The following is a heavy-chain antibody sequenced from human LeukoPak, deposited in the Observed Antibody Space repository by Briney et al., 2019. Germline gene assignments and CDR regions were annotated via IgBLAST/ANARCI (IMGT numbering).Heavy chain of an antibody. CDR1: GGSISSSSYY. V-gene: IGHV4-39*07. J-gene: IGHJ4*02. D-gene: IGHD6-19*01. Sequence: SETLSLTRTVSGGSISSSSYYWGWIRQPPGKGLEWIGSIYYSGSTYYNPSLKSRVTISVDTSKNQFSLKLSSVTAADTAVYYCARTFSGSGWQFDYWGQGTLVTVSS. CDR2: IYYSGST. CDR3: ARTFSGSGWQFDY.